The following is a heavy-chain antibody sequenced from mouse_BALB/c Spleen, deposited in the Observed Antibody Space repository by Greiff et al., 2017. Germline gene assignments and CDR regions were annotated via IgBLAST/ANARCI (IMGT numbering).Heavy chain of an antibody. D-gene: IGHD2-14*01. J-gene: IGHJ4*01. CDR1: GDSITSGY. V-gene: IGHV3-8*02. CDR2: ISYSGST. CDR3: ARLDYRYEDYAMDY. Sequence: EVMLVESGPSLVKPSQTLSLTCSVTGDSITSGYWNWIRKFPGNKLEYMGYISYSGSTYYNPSLKSRISITRDTSKNQYYLQLNSVTTEDTATYYCARLDYRYEDYAMDYWGQGTSVTVSS.